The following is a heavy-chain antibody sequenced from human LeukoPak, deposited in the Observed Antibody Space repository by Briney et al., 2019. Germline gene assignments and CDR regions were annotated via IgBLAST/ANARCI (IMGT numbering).Heavy chain of an antibody. CDR2: ISGSGGAT. Sequence: GGSLRLSCAASGFTFSSYAMGWVRQAPGKGLEWVSAISGSGGATYCADSVQGRFTISRDNSKDTLYLQMNSLRAEDTAVFYCAKVWAGSTGYYFDYWGQGTLVTVSS. D-gene: IGHD3-22*01. CDR3: AKVWAGSTGYYFDY. V-gene: IGHV3-23*01. J-gene: IGHJ4*02. CDR1: GFTFSSYA.